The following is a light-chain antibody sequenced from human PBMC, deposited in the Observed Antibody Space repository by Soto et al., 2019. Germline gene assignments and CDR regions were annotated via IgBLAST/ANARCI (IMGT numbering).Light chain of an antibody. V-gene: IGLV2-14*01. J-gene: IGLJ1*01. Sequence: QSALTQPASVCGSPGQSITIPCTGTSSDVVGYHSVSWYQQHPGKDPKLMIYEVSNRPSGVSNRFSGSKFGTTASLTISGLQAEDEADYYCSSYTSSSALVYVFGTETKVTVL. CDR3: SSYTSSSALVYV. CDR2: EVS. CDR1: SSDVVGYHS.